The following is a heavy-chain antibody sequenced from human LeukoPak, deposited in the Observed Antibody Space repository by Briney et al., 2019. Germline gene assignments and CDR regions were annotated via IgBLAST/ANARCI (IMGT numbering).Heavy chain of an antibody. Sequence: SETLSLTCTVSGGSISSGGYYWSWIRQHPGKGLEWIGYIYYSGSTYYNPSLKSRVTISVDTSKNQFSLKLSSVTAADTAVYYCARLRNTVYQLPQYYFDYWGQGTLVTVSS. J-gene: IGHJ4*02. CDR1: GGSISSGGYY. CDR3: ARLRNTVYQLPQYYFDY. CDR2: IYYSGST. V-gene: IGHV4-31*03. D-gene: IGHD2-2*01.